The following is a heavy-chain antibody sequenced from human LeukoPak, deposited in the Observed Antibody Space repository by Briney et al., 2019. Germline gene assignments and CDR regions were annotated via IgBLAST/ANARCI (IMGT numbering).Heavy chain of an antibody. D-gene: IGHD3-10*01. CDR1: GFTFSSYE. V-gene: IGHV3-48*03. CDR3: ASLTYYYGSGSFSY. J-gene: IGHJ4*02. CDR2: ISSSGSTI. Sequence: GGSLRLSCAASGFTFSSYEMNWVRQAPGKGLEWVSYISSSGSTIYYADSLKGRFTISRDNAKNSLYLQMNSLRAEDTAVYYCASLTYYYGSGSFSYWGQGTLVTVSS.